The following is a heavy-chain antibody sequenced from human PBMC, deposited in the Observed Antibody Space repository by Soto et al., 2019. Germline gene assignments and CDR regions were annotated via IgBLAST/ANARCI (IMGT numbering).Heavy chain of an antibody. V-gene: IGHV3-21*01. Sequence: PGGSLRLSCAASGFTLSSYSMNWVRQAPGKGLEWVSSISSSSSYIYYADSVKGRFTISRDNAKNSLYLQMNSLRAEDTAVYYCARDPSGDYVSPAFDIWGQGTMVTVSS. J-gene: IGHJ3*02. CDR1: GFTLSSYS. CDR3: ARDPSGDYVSPAFDI. CDR2: ISSSSSYI. D-gene: IGHD4-17*01.